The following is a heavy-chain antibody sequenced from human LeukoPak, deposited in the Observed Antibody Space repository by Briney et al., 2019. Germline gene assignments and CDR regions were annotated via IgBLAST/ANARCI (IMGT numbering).Heavy chain of an antibody. CDR2: IYYSGST. CDR1: VDSISRSSYF. CDR3: ARQPNAEYFQH. Sequence: PSDTLSLPCTVSVDSISRSSYFCGWIRRAPGKVLERIGSIYYSGSTYYNPSLKSRVTISVDTSKNQFSLKLSSVTAADTAVYYCARQPNAEYFQHWGQGTLVTVSS. V-gene: IGHV4-39*01. J-gene: IGHJ1*01.